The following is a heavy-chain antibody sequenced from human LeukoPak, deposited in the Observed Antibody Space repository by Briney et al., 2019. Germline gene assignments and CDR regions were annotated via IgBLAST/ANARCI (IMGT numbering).Heavy chain of an antibody. D-gene: IGHD1-26*01. J-gene: IGHJ4*02. Sequence: GGTLRLSCAASGFTFSSYGMSWVRQAPGKGLEWVSAISGSGGSTYYADSVKGRFTISRDNSKNTLYLQMNSLRAEDTAVYYCAKSPLYRATNFDYWGQGTLVTVSS. CDR3: AKSPLYRATNFDY. V-gene: IGHV3-23*01. CDR1: GFTFSSYG. CDR2: ISGSGGST.